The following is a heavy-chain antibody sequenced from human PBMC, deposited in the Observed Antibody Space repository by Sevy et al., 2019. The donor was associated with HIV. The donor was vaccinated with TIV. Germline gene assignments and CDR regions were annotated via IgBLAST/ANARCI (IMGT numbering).Heavy chain of an antibody. CDR2: IYPGDSDT. J-gene: IGHJ6*02. V-gene: IGHV5-51*01. CDR1: GYSFTSYW. Sequence: GESLKIYCKGSGYSFTSYWIGWVRQMPGKGLEWMGIIYPGDSDTRYSPSFQGQVTISADKSISTAYLQWSSLKASDTAMYYCARHVRGVVAATDYGMDVWGQGTTVTVSS. D-gene: IGHD2-15*01. CDR3: ARHVRGVVAATDYGMDV.